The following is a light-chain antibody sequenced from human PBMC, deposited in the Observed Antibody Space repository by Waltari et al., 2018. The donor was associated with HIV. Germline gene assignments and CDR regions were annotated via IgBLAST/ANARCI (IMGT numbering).Light chain of an antibody. CDR3: QQRSNRPPKYT. Sequence: EIVLTQSPATLSLSPGERATLSCRASQSVSSYLAWYQQKPGRAPRLLNYDASKRATGIPARFRGSGSGTDFTLTISSLEPEDFAVYYCQQRSNRPPKYTFGQGTKLEIK. V-gene: IGKV3-11*01. CDR2: DAS. J-gene: IGKJ2*01. CDR1: QSVSSY.